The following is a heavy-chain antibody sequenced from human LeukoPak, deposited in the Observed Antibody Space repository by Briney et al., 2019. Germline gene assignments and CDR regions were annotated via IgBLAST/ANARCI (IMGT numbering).Heavy chain of an antibody. CDR3: ASTGYSYGYYYYMDV. V-gene: IGHV1-8*01. D-gene: IGHD5-18*01. J-gene: IGHJ6*03. Sequence: GASVKVSCKASGYTFTSYDINWVRQATGQGLEWMGWMNPNSGNTGYAQKFQGRVTMTRNTSISTAYMELSSLRSEDTAVYYCASTGYSYGYYYYMDVWGKGTTVTVSS. CDR2: MNPNSGNT. CDR1: GYTFTSYD.